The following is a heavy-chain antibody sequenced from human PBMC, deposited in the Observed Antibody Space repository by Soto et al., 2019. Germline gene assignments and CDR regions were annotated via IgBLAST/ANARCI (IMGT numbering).Heavy chain of an antibody. CDR3: ARDSATHPAAILRYYYYGMDV. J-gene: IGHJ6*02. CDR1: GYTFTSYG. D-gene: IGHD2-2*01. CDR2: ISAYNGNT. Sequence: QVQLVQSGAEVKKPGASVKVSCKASGYTFTSYGISWVRQAPGQGLEWMGWISAYNGNTNYAQKLQGRVTMTTDTSTSTGYMELRSLRSDDTAVYYCARDSATHPAAILRYYYYGMDVWGQGTTVTVSS. V-gene: IGHV1-18*04.